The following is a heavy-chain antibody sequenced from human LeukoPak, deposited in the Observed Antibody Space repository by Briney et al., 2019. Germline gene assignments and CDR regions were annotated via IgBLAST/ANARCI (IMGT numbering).Heavy chain of an antibody. CDR1: GYTSTSYY. J-gene: IGHJ5*02. CDR2: INPSGGST. D-gene: IGHD2-21*02. CDR3: ARTLTLPNWFDP. Sequence: GASVNVSCMASGYTSTSYYLHCARQAPVQRLEWMGIINPSGGSTSYAQKLQGRVTMTRDTSTSTVYMELSSLRSEDTAMHYCARTLTLPNWFDPWGQETLVTVSS. V-gene: IGHV1-46*01.